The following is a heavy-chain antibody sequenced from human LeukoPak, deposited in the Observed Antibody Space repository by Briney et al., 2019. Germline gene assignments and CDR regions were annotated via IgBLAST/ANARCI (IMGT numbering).Heavy chain of an antibody. Sequence: SETLSLTCTVSGGSISSSSYYWGWIRQPPGKGLEWIGEINHSGSTNYNPSLKSRVTISVDTSRNQFSLKLSSVTAADTAVYYCARLGIPGFGATHYYYYGMDVWGQGTTVTVSS. CDR2: INHSGST. D-gene: IGHD3-10*01. CDR1: GGSISSSSYY. V-gene: IGHV4-39*07. CDR3: ARLGIPGFGATHYYYYGMDV. J-gene: IGHJ6*02.